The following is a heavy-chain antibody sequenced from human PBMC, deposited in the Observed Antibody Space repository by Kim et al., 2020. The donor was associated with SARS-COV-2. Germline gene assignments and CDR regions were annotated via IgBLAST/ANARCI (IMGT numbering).Heavy chain of an antibody. Sequence: GGSLRLSCAASGFTFSSYWMSWVRQAPGKGLEWVANIKQDGSEKYYVDSVKGRFTISRDNAKNSLYLQMNSLRAEDTAVYYCARDSYYYDSSGSFFDYWGQGTLVTVSS. J-gene: IGHJ4*02. CDR2: IKQDGSEK. CDR1: GFTFSSYW. CDR3: ARDSYYYDSSGSFFDY. V-gene: IGHV3-7*03. D-gene: IGHD3-22*01.